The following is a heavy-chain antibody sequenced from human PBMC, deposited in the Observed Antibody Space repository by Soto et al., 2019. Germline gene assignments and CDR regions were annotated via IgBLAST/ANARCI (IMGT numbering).Heavy chain of an antibody. V-gene: IGHV4-30-4*01. Sequence: SEALSLTCAVTGGSFGSNNNYWSWIRQPPGEGLEWIGFISYSGTTSYSPSLKSRVAISLDTSKNQFSLSLSSVTAADTAVEDCARGRGNSYVLDPWGQGTLVTVS. CDR1: GGSFGSNNNY. D-gene: IGHD5-18*01. J-gene: IGHJ5*02. CDR2: ISYSGTT. CDR3: ARGRGNSYVLDP.